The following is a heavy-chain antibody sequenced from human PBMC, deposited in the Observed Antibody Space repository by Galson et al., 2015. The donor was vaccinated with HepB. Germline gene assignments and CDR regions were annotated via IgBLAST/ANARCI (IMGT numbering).Heavy chain of an antibody. CDR1: EFTFSSYW. CDR3: ARRISLVRGIITKPDYYYGMDV. CDR2: INPDGSEK. Sequence: SLRLSCAASEFTFSSYWMNWVRQAPGKGLEWVANINPDGSEKYYVASLKGRFTISSDNAKNSLYLQMDSLRAEDTAVSYCARRISLVRGIITKPDYYYGMDVWGQGTTVTVAS. J-gene: IGHJ6*02. D-gene: IGHD3-10*01. V-gene: IGHV3-7*03.